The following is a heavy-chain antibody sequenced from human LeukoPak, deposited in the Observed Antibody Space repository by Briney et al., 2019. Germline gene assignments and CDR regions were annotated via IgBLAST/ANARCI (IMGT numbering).Heavy chain of an antibody. J-gene: IGHJ6*03. CDR1: GGSISSSSYY. D-gene: IGHD3-3*01. CDR2: IYYSGST. Sequence: PSETLSLTCTVSGGSISSSSYYWGWIRQPPGKGLEWIASIYYSGSTYYNPSLKSRVTISVDTSKNQFSLKLSSVTAADTAVYYCARDGTEPPYGGTIFVMRPDYYYMDVWGKGTTVTVSS. CDR3: ARDGTEPPYGGTIFVMRPDYYYMDV. V-gene: IGHV4-39*07.